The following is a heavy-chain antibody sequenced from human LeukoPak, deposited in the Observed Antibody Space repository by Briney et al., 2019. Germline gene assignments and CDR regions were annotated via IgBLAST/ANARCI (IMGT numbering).Heavy chain of an antibody. D-gene: IGHD3/OR15-3a*01. J-gene: IGHJ4*02. V-gene: IGHV4-39*01. CDR1: GVSIITSNSY. CDR2: IYYTGNT. CDR3: ARQTGSGLFILP. Sequence: KPSETLSLTCTVSGVSIITSNSYWGWIRQPPGKGLEWIGSIYYTGNTYYNASLKSQVSISIDTSKNQFSLRLTSVTAADTAVYFCARQTGSGLFILPGGQGTLVTVSS.